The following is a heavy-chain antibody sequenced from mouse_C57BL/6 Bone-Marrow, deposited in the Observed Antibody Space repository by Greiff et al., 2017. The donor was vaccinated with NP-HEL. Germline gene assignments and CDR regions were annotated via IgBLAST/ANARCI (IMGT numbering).Heavy chain of an antibody. J-gene: IGHJ3*01. CDR1: GYAFSSSW. D-gene: IGHD2-3*01. Sequence: QVHVKQSGPELVKPGASVKISCKASGYAFSSSWMNWVKQRPGKGLEWIGRIYPGDGDTNYNGKFKGKATLTADKSSSTAYMQLSSLTTEDSAVYFCAKNYDGYPAWFAYWGQGTLVTVSA. CDR2: IYPGDGDT. V-gene: IGHV1-82*01. CDR3: AKNYDGYPAWFAY.